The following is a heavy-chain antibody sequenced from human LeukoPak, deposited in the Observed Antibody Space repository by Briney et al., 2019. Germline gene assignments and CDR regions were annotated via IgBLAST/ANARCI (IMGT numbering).Heavy chain of an antibody. CDR3: ARESSAMVRGVIKAFDI. CDR1: GFTFDDYA. J-gene: IGHJ3*02. V-gene: IGHV3-33*08. CDR2: IWYDGSNK. D-gene: IGHD3-10*01. Sequence: GGSLRLSCAASGFTFDDYAMHWVRQAPGKGLEWLAVIWYDGSNKYYADSVKGRFIISRDNSKNTLYLQMNSLRAEDTAEYHCARESSAMVRGVIKAFDIWGQGTMVTVSS.